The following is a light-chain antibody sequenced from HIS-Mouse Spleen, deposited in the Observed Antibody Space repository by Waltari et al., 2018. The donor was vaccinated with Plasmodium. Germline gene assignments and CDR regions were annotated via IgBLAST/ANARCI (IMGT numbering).Light chain of an antibody. J-gene: IGLJ3*02. CDR1: SSDVGSYNR. Sequence: QSALTQPPSVSGSPGQSVTISCTGTSSDVGSYNRVSWYQQPPGTAPKLMIYEVSNRPAGVPDRFSGSKSGTTASLTISGLQAEDEADYYCSSYTSSSWVFGGGTKLTVL. CDR2: EVS. V-gene: IGLV2-18*02. CDR3: SSYTSSSWV.